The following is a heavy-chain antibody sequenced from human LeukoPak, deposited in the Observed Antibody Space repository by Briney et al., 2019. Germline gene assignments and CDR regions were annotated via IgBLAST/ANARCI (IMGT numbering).Heavy chain of an antibody. V-gene: IGHV3-23*01. J-gene: IGHJ4*02. D-gene: IGHD2-2*01. CDR3: AKALLSRNFFEY. CDR2: ISDSGGST. CDR1: GFTFSGYA. Sequence: PGGSLRLSCAASGFTFSGYAMSWVRQAPGKGLEWVSAISDSGGSTFYPDSVKGRFTISRDNSKNTLFLQMNTLRAEDTAVYYCAKALLSRNFFEYWGQGTLVTVSS.